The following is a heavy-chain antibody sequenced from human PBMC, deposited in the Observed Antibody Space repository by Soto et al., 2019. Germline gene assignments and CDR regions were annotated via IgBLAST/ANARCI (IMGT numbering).Heavy chain of an antibody. V-gene: IGHV6-1*01. CDR2: TYYRSKWYN. CDR1: GDSLSSNSAA. D-gene: IGHD6-6*01. J-gene: IGHJ5*02. Sequence: SPTLSLTCAISGDSLSSNSAAWNWIRQSPSRGLEWLGRTYYRSKWYNDYALSVRGRITVTPDTSKNQFSLHLNSVTPEHTAVYYCAIGSAAPRGDWLDPWGQGTRVTVSP. CDR3: AIGSAAPRGDWLDP.